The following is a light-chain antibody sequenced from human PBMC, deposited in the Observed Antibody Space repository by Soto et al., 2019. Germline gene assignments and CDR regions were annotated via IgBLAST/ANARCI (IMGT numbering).Light chain of an antibody. Sequence: DIQMTQSPSSLSASVGDRVTITCRASLGVARYLAWYQQKPGTAPKLLIYAASTLQSGVPSRFSGSGSGTDFTLTISSLQPEDSATYYCQHLKSYPRTFGHGTKVDSK. V-gene: IGKV1-9*01. CDR3: QHLKSYPRT. CDR1: LGVARY. CDR2: AAS. J-gene: IGKJ1*01.